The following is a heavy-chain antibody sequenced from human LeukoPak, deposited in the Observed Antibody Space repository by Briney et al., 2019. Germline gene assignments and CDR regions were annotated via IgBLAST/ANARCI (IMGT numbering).Heavy chain of an antibody. D-gene: IGHD2-2*02. J-gene: IGHJ4*02. Sequence: PSETLSLTCTVSGGSISSSSYYWGWIRQPPGKGLEWIGSIYYSGRTYYNPSLKSRVTISVDTSKNQFSLKLSSVTAADTAVYYCARLHCSSTSCYTGDFDYWGQGTLVTVSS. CDR3: ARLHCSSTSCYTGDFDY. CDR2: IYYSGRT. V-gene: IGHV4-39*01. CDR1: GGSISSSSYY.